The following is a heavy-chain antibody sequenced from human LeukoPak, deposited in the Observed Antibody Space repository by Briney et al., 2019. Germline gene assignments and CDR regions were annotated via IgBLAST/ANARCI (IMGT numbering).Heavy chain of an antibody. V-gene: IGHV3-30*02. CDR1: GFTFSNYG. D-gene: IGHD3-10*01. J-gene: IGHJ4*02. CDR3: AKDLWFGEDEYFDY. CDR2: IRYDGSNK. Sequence: GGSLRLSCAASGFTFSNYGMHWVRQAPGKGLEWVAFIRYDGSNKYYADSVKGRFTISRDNSKNTLYLQMNSLRAEDTAVYYCAKDLWFGEDEYFDYWGQGTLVTVSS.